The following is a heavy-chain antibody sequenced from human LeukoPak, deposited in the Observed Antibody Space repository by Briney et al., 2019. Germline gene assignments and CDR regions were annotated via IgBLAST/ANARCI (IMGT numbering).Heavy chain of an antibody. V-gene: IGHV1-18*01. J-gene: IGHJ1*01. CDR1: GYAFTSYD. Sequence: ASVKVSCKASGYAFTSYDINWVRQAPGQGLEWMGWISAYNGNTNYAQKLQGRVTMTTDTSTSTAYMELRSLRSDDTAVYYCARQTYSSGWSAEYFQYWGQGTLVTVSS. CDR3: ARQTYSSGWSAEYFQY. CDR2: ISAYNGNT. D-gene: IGHD6-19*01.